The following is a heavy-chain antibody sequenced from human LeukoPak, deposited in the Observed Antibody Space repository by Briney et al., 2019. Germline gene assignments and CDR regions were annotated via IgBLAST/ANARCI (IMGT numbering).Heavy chain of an antibody. D-gene: IGHD1-26*01. Sequence: PSETLSLTCTVSGGSISSSSYYWGWIRQPPGKGLEWIGSVYYSGSTYYNPSLKSRVTISVDTSKNQFSLKLSSVTAADTAVYYCARDTFGVGATIWGQGTLVTVSS. V-gene: IGHV4-39*07. J-gene: IGHJ4*02. CDR1: GGSISSSSYY. CDR2: VYYSGST. CDR3: ARDTFGVGATI.